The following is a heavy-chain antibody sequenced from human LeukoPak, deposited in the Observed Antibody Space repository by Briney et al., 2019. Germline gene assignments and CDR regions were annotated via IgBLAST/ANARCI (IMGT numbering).Heavy chain of an antibody. V-gene: IGHV1-2*02. Sequence: GASVKVSCKAFGYDFTGYYLHWVRQAPGQGLEWMGSINPKSGDTTYGQKFQGRVTMTRDTSIRTAYVDLSSLRSDDTAVYYCAREEGYAEWGMDVRGTGTTVIVS. CDR1: GYDFTGYY. J-gene: IGHJ6*04. D-gene: IGHD5-18*01. CDR2: INPKSGDT. CDR3: AREEGYAEWGMDV.